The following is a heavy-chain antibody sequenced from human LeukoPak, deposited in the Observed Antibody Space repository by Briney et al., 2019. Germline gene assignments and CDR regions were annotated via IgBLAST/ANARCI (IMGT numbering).Heavy chain of an antibody. CDR3: VGGELGTVDY. CDR1: GGSISSSSYY. CDR2: IYYSGST. V-gene: IGHV4-39*07. J-gene: IGHJ4*02. D-gene: IGHD3-16*01. Sequence: SETLSLTCTVSGGSISSSSYYWGWIRQPPGKGLEWIGSIYYSGSTSYNPSLKSRVTISVDTSKTHFSLKLSSVTAADTAVYYCVGGELGTVDYWGQGTLVTVSS.